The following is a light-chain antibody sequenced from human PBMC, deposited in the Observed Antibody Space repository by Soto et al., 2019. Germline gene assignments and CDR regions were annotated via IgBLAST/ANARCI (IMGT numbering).Light chain of an antibody. CDR3: QQYNNWST. V-gene: IGKV3-15*01. Sequence: ERVTTQSPATLSVSPGERVTLSCRASQSVSSNLAWYQQKAGQAPRLLIYGASTRATGIPARFSGSGSGTEFTLTISSLQSEDFAVYYCQQYNNWSTFGQGTRLEIK. CDR1: QSVSSN. CDR2: GAS. J-gene: IGKJ5*01.